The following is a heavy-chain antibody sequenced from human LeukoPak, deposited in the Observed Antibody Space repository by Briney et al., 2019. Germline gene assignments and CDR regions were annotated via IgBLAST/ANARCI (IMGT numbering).Heavy chain of an antibody. CDR3: ARDHTKGPMADV. D-gene: IGHD3-10*01. Sequence: ASVKVSCKASGYTFTSYYMHWVRQAPGQGLEWMGIINPSGGSASYAQKFQGRVTMTRDTSTSTVYMELSSLRSEDTAVYYCARDHTKGPMADVWGKGTTVTVSS. J-gene: IGHJ6*04. CDR1: GYTFTSYY. CDR2: INPSGGSA. V-gene: IGHV1-46*03.